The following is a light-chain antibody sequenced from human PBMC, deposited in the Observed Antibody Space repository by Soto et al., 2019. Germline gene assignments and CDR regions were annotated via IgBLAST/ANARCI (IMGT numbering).Light chain of an antibody. CDR3: QQSYSTLRT. CDR2: AAS. CDR1: QSISSY. V-gene: IGKV1-39*01. J-gene: IGKJ1*01. Sequence: DIQITQSPYSLSASVGDRVTITCRASQSISSYLNWYQQKPGKAPKLLIYAASSLQSGVPSRFSGSGSGTDFTLTISSLQPEDFATYYCQQSYSTLRTFGQGTKVEIK.